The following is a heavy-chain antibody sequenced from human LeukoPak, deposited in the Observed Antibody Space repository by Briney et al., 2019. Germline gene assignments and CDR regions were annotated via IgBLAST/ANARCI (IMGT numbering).Heavy chain of an antibody. D-gene: IGHD3-22*01. CDR1: GGSFSGYY. Sequence: KSSETLSLTCAVYGGSFSGYYWSWIRQPPGKGLEWIGEINHSGSTNYNPSLKSRVTISVDTSKNQFSLKLSSVTAADTAIYYCARDTGYLGSNYGMDVWGQGTTVTVSS. CDR3: ARDTGYLGSNYGMDV. V-gene: IGHV4-34*01. CDR2: INHSGST. J-gene: IGHJ6*02.